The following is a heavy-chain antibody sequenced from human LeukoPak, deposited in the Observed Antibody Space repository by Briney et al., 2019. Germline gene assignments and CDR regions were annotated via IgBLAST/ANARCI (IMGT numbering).Heavy chain of an antibody. Sequence: SETLSLTCTVSGGSINSYYWSWIRQPPGKGLEWIGYISYSGSTNYNPSLQSRVTISVDTSKNQFSLKLTSVTAADTAVYYCARTENLWFGEPYNWFDPWGQGTLVTVSS. CDR2: ISYSGST. J-gene: IGHJ5*02. V-gene: IGHV4-59*01. D-gene: IGHD3-10*01. CDR1: GGSINSYY. CDR3: ARTENLWFGEPYNWFDP.